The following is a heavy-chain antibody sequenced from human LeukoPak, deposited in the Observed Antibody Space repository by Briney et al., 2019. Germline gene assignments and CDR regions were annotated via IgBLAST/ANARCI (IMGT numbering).Heavy chain of an antibody. CDR2: FDPEDGET. Sequence: ASVTVSCKVSGYTLTELSMHWVRQAPGKGLEWMGGFDPEDGETIYAQKFQGRVTMTEDTSTDTAYMELSSLRSEDTAVYYCATGITGTTHYYGMDVWGQGTTVTVSS. V-gene: IGHV1-24*01. J-gene: IGHJ6*02. CDR3: ATGITGTTHYYGMDV. D-gene: IGHD1-7*01. CDR1: GYTLTELS.